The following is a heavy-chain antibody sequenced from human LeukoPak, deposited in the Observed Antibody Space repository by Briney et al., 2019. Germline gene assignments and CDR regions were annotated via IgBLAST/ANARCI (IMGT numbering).Heavy chain of an antibody. J-gene: IGHJ6*03. CDR2: IYYSGST. V-gene: IGHV4-59*01. Sequence: SETLSLTCTVSGGSISSYYWSWIRQPPGKGLEWIGYIYYSGSTNYNPSLKSRVTISVDTSKNQFSLKLSSVTAADTAVYYCARGAAAGHRRSYYYYYYMDVWGKGTTVTVSS. CDR3: ARGAAAGHRRSYYYYYYMDV. CDR1: GGSISSYY. D-gene: IGHD6-13*01.